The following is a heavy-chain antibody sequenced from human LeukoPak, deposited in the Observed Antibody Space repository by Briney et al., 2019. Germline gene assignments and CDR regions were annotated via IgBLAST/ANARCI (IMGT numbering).Heavy chain of an antibody. CDR1: GYTLTELS. CDR3: ATDWDDFL. D-gene: IGHD1-26*01. V-gene: IGHV1-24*01. J-gene: IGHJ4*02. CDR2: FDPEDGET. Sequence: ASVKVSCKVSGYTLTELSMHWVRQAPGKGLEWMGGFDPEDGETIYAQKFQGRVTVTEDTSTDTAYMELSSLRSEDTAVYYCATDWDDFLWGQGTLVTVSS.